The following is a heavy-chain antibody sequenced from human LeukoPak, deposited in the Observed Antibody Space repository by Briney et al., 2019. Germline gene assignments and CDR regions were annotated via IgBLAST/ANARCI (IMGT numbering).Heavy chain of an antibody. J-gene: IGHJ4*02. CDR3: ARLGYCSGGSCYGFDY. V-gene: IGHV1-18*01. D-gene: IGHD2-15*01. CDR2: ISAYNGNT. CDR1: GYTFTSYG. Sequence: GASVKVSCKASGYTFTSYGISWVRQAPGQGLEWMGWISAYNGNTNYAQKLQGRVTMTTDASTSTAYMELRSLRSDDTAVYYCARLGYCSGGSCYGFDYWGQGTLVTVSS.